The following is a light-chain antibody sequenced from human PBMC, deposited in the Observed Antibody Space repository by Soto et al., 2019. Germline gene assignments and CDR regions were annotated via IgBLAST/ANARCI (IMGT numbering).Light chain of an antibody. CDR2: KAS. Sequence: DIQMTQCPSTLSASVEDRVTITCRASQSISSWLAWYQQKPGKAPKLLIYKASSLESGVPSRFSGSGSGTEFTLTIRSLQPDDFATYYCQQYNSYSWTFGQGTKV. V-gene: IGKV1-5*03. CDR1: QSISSW. J-gene: IGKJ1*01. CDR3: QQYNSYSWT.